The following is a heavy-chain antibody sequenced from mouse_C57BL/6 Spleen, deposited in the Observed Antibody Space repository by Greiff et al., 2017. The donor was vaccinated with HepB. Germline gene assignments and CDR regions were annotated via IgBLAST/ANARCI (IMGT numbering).Heavy chain of an antibody. CDR3: ARYGSSVYAMDY. CDR2: INPGSGGT. D-gene: IGHD1-1*01. CDR1: GYAFTNYL. V-gene: IGHV1-54*01. J-gene: IGHJ4*01. Sequence: VQLQQSGAELVRPGTSVKVSCKASGYAFTNYLIEWVKQRPGQGLEWIGVINPGSGGTHYNEKFKGKATLTADQSSSTAYMQLSSLTSEDSAVYFCARYGSSVYAMDYWGQVTSVTVSS.